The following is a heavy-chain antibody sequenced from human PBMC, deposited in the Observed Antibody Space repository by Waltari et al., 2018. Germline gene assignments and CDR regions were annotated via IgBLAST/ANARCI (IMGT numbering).Heavy chain of an antibody. CDR2: IYYSGST. V-gene: IGHV4-59*01. J-gene: IGHJ4*02. CDR3: ARDAAGSAFDY. D-gene: IGHD2-2*01. Sequence: QVQLQESGPGLVKPSETLSLTCTVSGGSISSYYWSWIRQPPGKGLEWIGYIYYSGSTNYNPSLKSRVTISVDTSKNQFSLKLSSVTAADTAVYYCARDAAGSAFDYWGQGTLVTVSS. CDR1: GGSISSYY.